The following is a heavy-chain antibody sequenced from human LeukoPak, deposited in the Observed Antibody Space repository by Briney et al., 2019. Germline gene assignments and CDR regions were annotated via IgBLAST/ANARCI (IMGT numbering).Heavy chain of an antibody. CDR2: ISAYSGYT. CDR3: ARDAVSTTTAGGIDY. V-gene: IGHV1-18*01. Sequence: ASVKVSCKASGYTFTNYGISWVRQAPGQGLEWMGWISAYSGYTHYAQKIQGRVTVATEASTSTAYMELRSLTSYDTAVYYCARDAVSTTTAGGIDYWGQGTLVTVSS. D-gene: IGHD5/OR15-5a*01. J-gene: IGHJ4*02. CDR1: GYTFTNYG.